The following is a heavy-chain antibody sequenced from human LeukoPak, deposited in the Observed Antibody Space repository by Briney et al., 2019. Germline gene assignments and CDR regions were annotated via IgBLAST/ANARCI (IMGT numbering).Heavy chain of an antibody. CDR2: IYTSGST. CDR3: ARVSYYDSSGYYYGYFQH. V-gene: IGHV4-61*02. D-gene: IGHD3-22*01. CDR1: GGSISSGSYY. J-gene: IGHJ1*01. Sequence: SETLSLTCTVSGGSISSGSYYWSWIRQPAGKGLEWIGRIYTSGSTNYNPSLKSRVTISVDTSKNQFSLKLSSVTAADTAVYYCARVSYYDSSGYYYGYFQHWGQSTLVTVSS.